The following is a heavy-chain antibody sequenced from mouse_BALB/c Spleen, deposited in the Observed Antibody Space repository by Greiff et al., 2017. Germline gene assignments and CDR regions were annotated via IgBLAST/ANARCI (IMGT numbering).Heavy chain of an antibody. D-gene: IGHD2-14*01. CDR2: IWGDGST. Sequence: VKLMESGPGLVAPSQSLSITCTVSGFSLTGYGVNWVRQPPGKGLEWLGMIWGDGSTDYNSALKSRLSISKDNSKSQVFLKMNSLQTDDTARYYCASPYRYDDDGFAYWGQGTLVTVSA. CDR1: GFSLTGYG. CDR3: ASPYRYDDDGFAY. J-gene: IGHJ3*01. V-gene: IGHV2-6-7*01.